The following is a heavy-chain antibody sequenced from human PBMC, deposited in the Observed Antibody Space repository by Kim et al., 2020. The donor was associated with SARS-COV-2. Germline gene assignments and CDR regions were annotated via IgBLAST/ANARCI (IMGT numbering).Heavy chain of an antibody. CDR3: ARAVDSSGYYYHTPAGAFDI. D-gene: IGHD3-22*01. V-gene: IGHV3-30-3*01. CDR1: GFTFSSYA. CDR2: ISYDGSNK. J-gene: IGHJ3*02. Sequence: GGSLRLSCAASGFTFSSYAMHWVRQAPGKGLEWVAVISYDGSNKYYADSVKGRFTISRDNSKNTLYLQMNSLRAEDTAVYYCARAVDSSGYYYHTPAGAFDIWGQGTMVTVSS.